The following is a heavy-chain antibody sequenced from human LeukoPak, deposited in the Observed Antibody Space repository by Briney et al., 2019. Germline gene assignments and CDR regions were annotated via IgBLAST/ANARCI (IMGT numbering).Heavy chain of an antibody. CDR3: ARPGGMRFLEWSPFDY. Sequence: ASVKVSCKASGYTFTSYYMHWVRQAPGQGLEWMGIINPSGGSTSYAQKFQGRVTMTRDMSTSTVYMELSSLRSEDTAVYYCARPGGMRFLEWSPFDYWGQETLVTVSS. CDR2: INPSGGST. V-gene: IGHV1-46*01. D-gene: IGHD3-3*01. J-gene: IGHJ4*02. CDR1: GYTFTSYY.